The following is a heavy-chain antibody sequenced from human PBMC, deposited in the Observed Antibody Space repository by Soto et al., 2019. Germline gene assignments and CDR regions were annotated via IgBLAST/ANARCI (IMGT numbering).Heavy chain of an antibody. Sequence: QLQLQESGPGLVKPSETLSLTCTVSGGSISSSSYYWGWIRQPPGKGLEWIGSIYCCGSTYYNPSLKSRVTLSVDTSKNQFSLKLSSVTAADTAVYYCARHNEDIVVVLAAHGGKYFQHWGQGTLVTVSS. CDR3: ARHNEDIVVVLAAHGGKYFQH. CDR2: IYCCGST. V-gene: IGHV4-39*01. J-gene: IGHJ1*01. CDR1: GGSISSSSYY. D-gene: IGHD2-15*01.